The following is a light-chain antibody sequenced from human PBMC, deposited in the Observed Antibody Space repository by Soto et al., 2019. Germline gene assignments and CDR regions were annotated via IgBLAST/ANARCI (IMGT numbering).Light chain of an antibody. Sequence: QSVLTQPPSASGSPGQSVTISCTGTSSGVGGYNYVSWYQQHPGKAPKLMIYEVSKRPSGVPDRFSGSKSGNTASLTVSGLQAEDEADYYCSSYAGSNNHVVFGGGTKLTVL. CDR2: EVS. CDR3: SSYAGSNNHVV. CDR1: SSGVGGYNY. J-gene: IGLJ2*01. V-gene: IGLV2-8*01.